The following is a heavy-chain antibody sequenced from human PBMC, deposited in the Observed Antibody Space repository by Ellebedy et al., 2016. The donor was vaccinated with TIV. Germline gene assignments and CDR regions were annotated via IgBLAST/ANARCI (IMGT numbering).Heavy chain of an antibody. CDR1: GFTLNNYW. V-gene: IGHV3-7*01. J-gene: IGHJ2*01. Sequence: GESLKISCTASGFTLNNYWMTWVRQAPGKGLEWVANINEDGTKKHYVDSVKGRFTISRENGKNSLFLQMNSLTADDTAVYYCARDPGGWGNRHFDLWGRGTLVTVSS. CDR2: INEDGTKK. D-gene: IGHD6-19*01. CDR3: ARDPGGWGNRHFDL.